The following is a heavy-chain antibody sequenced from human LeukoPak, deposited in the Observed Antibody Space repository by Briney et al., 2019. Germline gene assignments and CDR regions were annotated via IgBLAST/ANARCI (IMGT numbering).Heavy chain of an antibody. CDR2: ISGSGGST. Sequence: GGSLRLSCAASGFTSSSYAMSWVRQAPGKGLEWVSAISGSGGSTYYADSVKGRFTISRDNSKNTLYLQMNSLRAEDTAVYYCAKGGTSSGWYEFDYWGQGTLVTVSS. J-gene: IGHJ4*02. D-gene: IGHD6-19*01. CDR3: AKGGTSSGWYEFDY. V-gene: IGHV3-23*01. CDR1: GFTSSSYA.